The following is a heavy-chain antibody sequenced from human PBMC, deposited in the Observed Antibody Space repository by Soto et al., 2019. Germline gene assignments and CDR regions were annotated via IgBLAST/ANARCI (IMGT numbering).Heavy chain of an antibody. J-gene: IGHJ6*04. D-gene: IGHD3-3*01. CDR1: GGTFSSYA. CDR3: ARTYDFWSGTPDYYGMDV. V-gene: IGHV1-69*06. Sequence: ASVKVSCKASGGTFSSYAISWVRQAPGQGLEWMGGIIPIFGTANYAQKFQGRVTITADKSTSTAYMELSSLRSEDTAVYYCARTYDFWSGTPDYYGMDVWGKGTTGTGSA. CDR2: IIPIFGTA.